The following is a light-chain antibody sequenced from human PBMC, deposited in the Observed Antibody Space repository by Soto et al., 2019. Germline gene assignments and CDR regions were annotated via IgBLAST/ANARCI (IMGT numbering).Light chain of an antibody. J-gene: IGKJ5*01. CDR1: QSIRTS. CDR2: DAS. V-gene: IGKV3-11*01. Sequence: EIVLTQYPGTLSLSPGERATLSCRASQSIRTSLAWYQQKPGQAPRLVIFDASNRANGVPARLSGSGSGTEFTLTISSLEPEDFAVYYCQQRSNFITFGQGTRLEIK. CDR3: QQRSNFIT.